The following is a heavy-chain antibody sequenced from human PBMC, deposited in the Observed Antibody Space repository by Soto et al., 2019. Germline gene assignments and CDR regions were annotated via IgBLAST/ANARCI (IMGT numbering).Heavy chain of an antibody. Sequence: SETLSLTCAVYGGSFSGYYWSWIRQPPGKGLEWIGEINHSGSTNYNPSLKSRVTISVDTSKNQFSLKLSSVTAADTAVYYCARGRGAARYYYYYYMDVWGKGTTVTVSS. D-gene: IGHD6-6*01. J-gene: IGHJ6*03. CDR2: INHSGST. V-gene: IGHV4-34*01. CDR3: ARGRGAARYYYYYYMDV. CDR1: GGSFSGYY.